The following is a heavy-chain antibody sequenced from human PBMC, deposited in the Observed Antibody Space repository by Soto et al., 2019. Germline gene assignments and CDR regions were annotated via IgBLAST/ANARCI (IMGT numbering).Heavy chain of an antibody. V-gene: IGHV3-21*01. CDR1: GFTFRSFT. CDR3: TRDASRDSSARGWFDP. Sequence: PGGSLRLSCAASGFTFRSFTMNWVRQAPGKGLEWVSTISSNSAYIYYTDALRGRFTISRDNVKNSLHLQMNSLRAEGTAVYYCTRDASRDSSARGWFDPWGPGTLVTVSS. CDR2: ISSNSAYI. D-gene: IGHD6-13*01. J-gene: IGHJ5*02.